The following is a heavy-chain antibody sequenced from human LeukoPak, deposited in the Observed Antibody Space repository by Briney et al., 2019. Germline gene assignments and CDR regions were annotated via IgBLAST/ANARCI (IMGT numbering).Heavy chain of an antibody. CDR3: ARVDTVMAYYFDL. CDR2: IYSGGTT. V-gene: IGHV3-53*04. CDR1: GFTFGDYA. Sequence: GGSLRLSCTASGFTFGDYAMSWVRQAPGKGLEWVSTIYSGGTTYYADSVMGRFTISRHNSRNTLYLQMNSLRAEDTAVYYCARVDTVMAYYFDLWGQGTLVTVSS. D-gene: IGHD5-18*01. J-gene: IGHJ4*02.